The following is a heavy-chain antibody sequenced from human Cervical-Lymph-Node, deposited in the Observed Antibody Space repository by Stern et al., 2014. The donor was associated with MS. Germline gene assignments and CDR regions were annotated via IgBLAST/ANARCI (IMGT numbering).Heavy chain of an antibody. Sequence: QVQLVQSGAEVEKPGASVKVSCKASGYIFTDYYLHWVRQAPGQGLEWMGRINPTSDGTSHAQSFQGRVTLTRDTSIATAYMDLSRLTSDDTAVYYCTRALRIADRHSPGGHWFDPWGQGTLVIVSS. J-gene: IGHJ5*02. CDR3: TRALRIADRHSPGGHWFDP. CDR2: INPTSDGT. CDR1: GYIFTDYY. V-gene: IGHV1-2*02. D-gene: IGHD6-6*01.